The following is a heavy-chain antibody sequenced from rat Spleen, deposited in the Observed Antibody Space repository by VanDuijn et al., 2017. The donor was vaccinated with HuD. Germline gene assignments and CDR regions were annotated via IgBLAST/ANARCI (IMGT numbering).Heavy chain of an antibody. CDR3: ARMWDY. CDR2: ISYDGSST. Sequence: EVQLVESGGGLVQPGRSLKLSCAASGFTFSNYDMAWVRQAPAKGLEWIASISYDGSSTYYRDSVKGRFTISRDNAKSTLYLQMDSLRSEDTATYYCARMWDYWGQGVMVTVSS. CDR1: GFTFSNYD. J-gene: IGHJ2*01. V-gene: IGHV5-29*01.